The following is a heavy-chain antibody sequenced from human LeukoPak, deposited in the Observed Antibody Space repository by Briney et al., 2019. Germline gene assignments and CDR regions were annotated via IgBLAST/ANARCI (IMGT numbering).Heavy chain of an antibody. Sequence: PGRSLRLSCAASGFTFSSYAMHWVRQAPGKGLEWVAVISYDGSNKYYADSVKGRFTISRDNSKNTLYLQMNSLRAEDTAVYYCARDHYCDSSGLPPDYWGQGTLVTVSS. V-gene: IGHV3-30*01. CDR1: GFTFSSYA. J-gene: IGHJ4*02. CDR2: ISYDGSNK. D-gene: IGHD3-22*01. CDR3: ARDHYCDSSGLPPDY.